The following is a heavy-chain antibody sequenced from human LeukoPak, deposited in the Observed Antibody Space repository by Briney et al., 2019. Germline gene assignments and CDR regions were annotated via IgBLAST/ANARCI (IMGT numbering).Heavy chain of an antibody. V-gene: IGHV1-8*01. J-gene: IGHJ4*02. Sequence: ASVKVSCKASGYTFTSYDINWVRQATGQGREWMGWMNPNSNNTGYAQKFQGRVTMTRNTSISTVYMELSSLRSEDTAVYYCARAGSYYYDSSGYYGDYWGQGTLVTVSS. CDR3: ARAGSYYYDSSGYYGDY. CDR1: GYTFTSYD. CDR2: MNPNSNNT. D-gene: IGHD3-22*01.